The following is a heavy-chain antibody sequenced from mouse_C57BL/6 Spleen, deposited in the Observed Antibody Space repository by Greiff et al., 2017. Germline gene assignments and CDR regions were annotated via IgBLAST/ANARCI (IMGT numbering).Heavy chain of an antibody. CDR1: GYAFSSSW. Sequence: QVLLLQSGPGLVKPGGSVKISCTASGYAFSSSWMNWVRQRPGKGLEWIGRIYPGDGDTNYNGTFKGSATLTADKSTSTVYMQLISLTSEYSAVYFCARGGYYAMDYWGQVTSVTVSS. D-gene: IGHD1-1*02. CDR2: IYPGDGDT. J-gene: IGHJ4*01. V-gene: IGHV1-82*01. CDR3: ARGGYYAMDY.